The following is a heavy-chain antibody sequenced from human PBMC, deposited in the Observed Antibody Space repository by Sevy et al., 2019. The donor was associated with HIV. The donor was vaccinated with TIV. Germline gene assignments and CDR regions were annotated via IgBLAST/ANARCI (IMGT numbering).Heavy chain of an antibody. D-gene: IGHD1-26*01. CDR2: INPNSGGT. Sequence: ASVKVSCKASGYTFSNYYMDWVRQAPGQGLEWMGRINPNSGGTNSAQKLQGRVTMTTDTSTSTAYMELRSLRSDDTAVYYCARAPSGSQGPGQYFHHWGQGTLVTVSS. J-gene: IGHJ1*01. V-gene: IGHV1-2*06. CDR3: ARAPSGSQGPGQYFHH. CDR1: GYTFSNYY.